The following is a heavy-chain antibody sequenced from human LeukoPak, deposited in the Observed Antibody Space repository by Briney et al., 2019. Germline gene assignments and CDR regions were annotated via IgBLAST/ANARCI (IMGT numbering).Heavy chain of an antibody. Sequence: PGGSLRLSCAASGFTFSSYWMSWVRKAPGKGLEWVANIKQDGSEKYYVDSVKGRFTISRDNAKNSLYLQMNSLRAEDTAVYYCARDSSLMALDYWGQGTLVTVSS. J-gene: IGHJ4*02. D-gene: IGHD5-24*01. CDR1: GFTFSSYW. CDR3: ARDSSLMALDY. V-gene: IGHV3-7*03. CDR2: IKQDGSEK.